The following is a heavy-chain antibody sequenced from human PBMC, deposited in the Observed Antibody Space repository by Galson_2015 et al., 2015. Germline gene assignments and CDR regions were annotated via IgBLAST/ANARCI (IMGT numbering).Heavy chain of an antibody. V-gene: IGHV4-59*01. J-gene: IGHJ5*02. CDR1: GRSISSYY. Sequence: ETLSVTCPVSGRSISSYYWGWIRQPPGEGLERIGHVYYRGSTKYNPSLKCRVTIYVHTSKNQSSLKLSSVTAADTTGWYCARAIVDSSGWYPPYYNWFDPWGQGTLVTVSS. CDR3: ARAIVDSSGWYPPYYNWFDP. D-gene: IGHD6-19*01. CDR2: VYYRGST.